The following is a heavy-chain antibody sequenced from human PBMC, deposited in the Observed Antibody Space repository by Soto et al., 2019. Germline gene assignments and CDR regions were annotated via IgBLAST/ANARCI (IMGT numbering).Heavy chain of an antibody. Sequence: QVQLQQWGAGLLKPSETLSLTCAVYGGSFSGYYWSWIRQPPGKGLEWIGEINHSGSTNYNPSLKIRVTISVVTAKKQWSLKMSSVAAADTAVYYCARSRIRSKVPAAMGRLNRWIDPWGQGTLVNVS. J-gene: IGHJ5*02. CDR3: ARSRIRSKVPAAMGRLNRWIDP. V-gene: IGHV4-34*01. CDR1: GGSFSGYY. CDR2: INHSGST. D-gene: IGHD2-2*01.